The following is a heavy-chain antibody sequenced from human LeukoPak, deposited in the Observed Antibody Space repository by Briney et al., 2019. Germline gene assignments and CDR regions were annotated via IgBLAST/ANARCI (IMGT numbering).Heavy chain of an antibody. CDR3: ARGSDDSSGYYLYYYYCYYMDV. CDR1: GYTFTGYY. D-gene: IGHD3-22*01. V-gene: IGHV1-2*02. J-gene: IGHJ6*03. Sequence: ASVKVSCKASGYTFTGYYMHWVRQAPGQGLEWMGWINPNSGGTNYAQKFQGRVTMTRDTSISTAYMELSRLRSDDTAVYYCARGSDDSSGYYLYYYYCYYMDVWGKGTTVTVSS. CDR2: INPNSGGT.